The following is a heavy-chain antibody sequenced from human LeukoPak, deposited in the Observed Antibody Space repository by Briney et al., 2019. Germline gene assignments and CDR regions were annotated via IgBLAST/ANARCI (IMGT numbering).Heavy chain of an antibody. CDR2: IIPIFGTA. D-gene: IGHD5-18*01. CDR1: GGTFSSYA. Sequence: SVKVSCKASGGTFSSYAISWVRQAPGQGLEWMGGIIPIFGTANYAQKFQGRVTITTDESTSTAYMEPSSLRSEDTAVYYYARDPDTAMDGGDYWGQGTLVTVSS. CDR3: ARDPDTAMDGGDY. J-gene: IGHJ4*02. V-gene: IGHV1-69*05.